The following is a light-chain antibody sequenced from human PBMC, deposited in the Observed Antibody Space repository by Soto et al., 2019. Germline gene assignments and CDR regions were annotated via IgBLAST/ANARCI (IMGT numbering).Light chain of an antibody. CDR3: AAWDDSLNGVV. CDR2: EVS. J-gene: IGLJ2*01. Sequence: QSALIQPASVSGSPGQSITISCTGTSSDVGGSNYVSWYQHHPHRAPKLLIYEVSYRPSGVSNRFSGSKSGTSASLAISGLQSEDEADYYCAAWDDSLNGVVFGGGTKLTVL. CDR1: SSDVGGSNY. V-gene: IGLV2-14*01.